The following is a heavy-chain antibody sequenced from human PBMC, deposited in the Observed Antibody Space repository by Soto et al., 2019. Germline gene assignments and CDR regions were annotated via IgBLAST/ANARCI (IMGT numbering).Heavy chain of an antibody. CDR1: GYTFTTHW. Sequence: GESLKISCTGSGYTFTTHWIGWVRQMPGKGLEWMGIVYPADSATRYSPSFHGQVTISADRSISTAFLRWSRLKASDTAIYYCARQWPETMVRGFIYHPYYYGMDVWGQVTRVRVSS. V-gene: IGHV5-51*01. D-gene: IGHD3-10*01. CDR2: VYPADSAT. J-gene: IGHJ6*02. CDR3: ARQWPETMVRGFIYHPYYYGMDV.